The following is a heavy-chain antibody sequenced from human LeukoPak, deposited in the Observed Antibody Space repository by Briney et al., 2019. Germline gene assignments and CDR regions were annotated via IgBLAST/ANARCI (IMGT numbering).Heavy chain of an antibody. CDR2: IHYSGTT. V-gene: IGHV4-59*08. CDR3: ARHLYSGDSSFDY. J-gene: IGHJ4*02. D-gene: IGHD1-26*01. CDR1: GGSISNYH. Sequence: PSETLSLTCTVSGGSISNYHWSWIRQPPGKGPEWIGYIHYSGTTNCNPSLKSRVTMSVDTSKNQFSLKLSSVTAADTAVYYCARHLYSGDSSFDYWGQGTLATVSS.